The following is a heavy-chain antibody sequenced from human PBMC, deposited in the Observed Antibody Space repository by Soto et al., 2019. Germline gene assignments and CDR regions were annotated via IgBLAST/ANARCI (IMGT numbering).Heavy chain of an antibody. CDR2: ISSCGST. D-gene: IGHD2-21*02. V-gene: IGHV4-31*03. CDR3: ARSGVTGIFIPSHWFDP. J-gene: IGHJ5*02. Sequence: PSETLSLTCTVSGDSIGGVGDWSWIRQFPGRGLEWIGRISSCGSTYYNPALNNRISLSLDTSQNQFSLKLLSVTAADTAIYYCARSGVTGIFIPSHWFDPWGQGTLVTVSS. CDR1: GDSIGGVGD.